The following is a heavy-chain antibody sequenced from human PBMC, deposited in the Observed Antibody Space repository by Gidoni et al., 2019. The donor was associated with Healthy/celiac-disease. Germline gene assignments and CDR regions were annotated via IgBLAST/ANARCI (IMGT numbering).Heavy chain of an antibody. V-gene: IGHV3-23*01. Sequence: EVQLLESGGGLVQPGGSLRLSCAASGFPFSSDAMTWVRTAPGKGLEWVSAISGSGGSTYYADSVKGRFTISRDNSKNTLYLQMNSLRAEDTAVYYCAKDYTIFGVVIPPRAGAYYGMDVWGQGTTVTVSS. J-gene: IGHJ6*02. CDR2: ISGSGGST. D-gene: IGHD3-3*01. CDR1: GFPFSSDA. CDR3: AKDYTIFGVVIPPRAGAYYGMDV.